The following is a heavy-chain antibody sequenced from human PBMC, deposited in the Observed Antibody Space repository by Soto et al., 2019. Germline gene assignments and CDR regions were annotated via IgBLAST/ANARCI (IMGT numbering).Heavy chain of an antibody. Sequence: EVQLVESGGDLVQPGGSLRLSCAASGFTFSSSAMHWVRQAPGKGLEYVSSISSDGGNTYYANSVKGRFTISRDNSKNILYLQMGSLRAEDMAVYYCARRRVGWYAFDIWGQGTMVTVSS. V-gene: IGHV3-64*01. CDR1: GFTFSSSA. J-gene: IGHJ3*02. D-gene: IGHD2-15*01. CDR3: ARRRVGWYAFDI. CDR2: ISSDGGNT.